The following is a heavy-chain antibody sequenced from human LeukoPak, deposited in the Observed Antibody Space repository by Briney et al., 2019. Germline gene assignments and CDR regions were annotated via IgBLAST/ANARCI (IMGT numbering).Heavy chain of an antibody. D-gene: IGHD3-9*01. V-gene: IGHV1-18*04. J-gene: IGHJ4*02. CDR3: AREERYFDWLSGDFDY. Sequence: ASVKVSCKASGYTFTSYGISWVRQAPGQGLEWMGWISAYNGNTNYAQKLQGRVTMTTDTSTSTAYMELRSLRSDDTAVYHCAREERYFDWLSGDFDYWGQGTLVTVSS. CDR1: GYTFTSYG. CDR2: ISAYNGNT.